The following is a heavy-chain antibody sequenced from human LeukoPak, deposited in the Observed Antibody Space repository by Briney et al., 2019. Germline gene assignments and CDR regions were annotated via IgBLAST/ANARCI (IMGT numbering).Heavy chain of an antibody. D-gene: IGHD6-19*01. J-gene: IGHJ4*02. V-gene: IGHV3-23*01. Sequence: PGGSLRLSCAASGFTFSSYGMSWVRQAPGKGLEWVSAISGSGGSTYYADSVKGRFTISRDNSKNTLYLQMNSLRAEDTAVYYCAACPYSGWLPFDYWGQGTLVTVSS. CDR3: AACPYSGWLPFDY. CDR1: GFTFSSYG. CDR2: ISGSGGST.